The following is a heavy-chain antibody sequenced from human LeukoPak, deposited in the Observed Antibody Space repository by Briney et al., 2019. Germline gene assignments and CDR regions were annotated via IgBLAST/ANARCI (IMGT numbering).Heavy chain of an antibody. Sequence: GGSLRLSCAASGFTFSSYAMSWVRQAPGKGLEWVSAISGSGGSTYYADSVKGRFPTSRDNSKNTLYRQMNSLRAEDTAVYYCAKGLSYSKYYDFWSGSGTFDYWGQGTLVTVSS. CDR3: AKGLSYSKYYDFWSGSGTFDY. V-gene: IGHV3-23*01. CDR2: ISGSGGST. CDR1: GFTFSSYA. D-gene: IGHD3-3*01. J-gene: IGHJ4*02.